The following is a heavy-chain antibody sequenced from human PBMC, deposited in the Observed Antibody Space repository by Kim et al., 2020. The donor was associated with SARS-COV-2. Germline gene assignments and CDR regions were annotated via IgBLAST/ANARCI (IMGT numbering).Heavy chain of an antibody. CDR2: IYYSGST. CDR3: ARVSWNLFDY. J-gene: IGHJ4*02. CDR1: GGSISSSSYY. Sequence: SETLSLTCTVSGGSISSSSYYWGWIRQPPGKGLEWIGSIYYSGSTYYNPSLKSRVTISVDTSKNQFSLKLSSVTAADTAVYYCARVSWNLFDYWGQGTLVTVSS. V-gene: IGHV4-39*07. D-gene: IGHD1-1*01.